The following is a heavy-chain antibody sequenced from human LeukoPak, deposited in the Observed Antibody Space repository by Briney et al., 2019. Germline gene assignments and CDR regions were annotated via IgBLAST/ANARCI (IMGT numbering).Heavy chain of an antibody. D-gene: IGHD3-16*01. CDR3: ARQAEGFGL. Sequence: PSETLSLTCTVSSGSLSSHYWNWIRQPPGKGLEWIGYFHYSGSPDYNPSLKSRVTISVDTSKNQFSLRLTSVTAADTAVYYCARQAEGFGLWGQGTLVTVSS. V-gene: IGHV4-59*08. CDR2: FHYSGSP. CDR1: SGSLSSHY. J-gene: IGHJ4*02.